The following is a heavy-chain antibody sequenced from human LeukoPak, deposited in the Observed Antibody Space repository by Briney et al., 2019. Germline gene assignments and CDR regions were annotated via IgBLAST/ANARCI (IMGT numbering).Heavy chain of an antibody. CDR1: GYTFTSYD. CDR3: ARMHSSYYYYYYMDV. V-gene: IGHV1-8*01. J-gene: IGHJ6*03. CDR2: MNPNSGNT. Sequence: SVKVSCKASGYTFTSYDINWMRQATGQGLEWMGWMNPNSGNTGYAQKFQGRVTMTRNTSISTAYMELSSLRSEDTAVYYCARMHSSYYYYYYMDVWGKGTTVTVSS.